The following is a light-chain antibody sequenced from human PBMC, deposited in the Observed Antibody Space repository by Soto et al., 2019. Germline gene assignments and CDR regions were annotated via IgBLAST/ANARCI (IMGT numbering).Light chain of an antibody. CDR3: SSYGASSTL. J-gene: IGLJ3*02. CDR1: SSDIGSYSY. V-gene: IGLV2-14*03. Sequence: SALAEPASLSGSPGQSITISCTGTSSDIGSYSYVSWYQQHPGKAPKLMIFDVSYRPSGISDRFSGSKSGNTASLTISGLQPEDEADYYCSSYGASSTLFGGGTKVTVL. CDR2: DVS.